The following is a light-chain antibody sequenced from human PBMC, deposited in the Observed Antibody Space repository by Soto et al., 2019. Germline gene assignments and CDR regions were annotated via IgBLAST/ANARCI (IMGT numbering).Light chain of an antibody. CDR2: AAS. J-gene: IGKJ4*01. Sequence: DIQMTQSPSSLSASVGDRVTITCRPIQSITNYLNWYQQKPGKAPKLLIYAASSLQGGVPSRFSGSGSGTDFTLTITSLQPEDFATYYCQQSYHFPLTFGGGTKVEIK. CDR1: QSITNY. V-gene: IGKV1-39*01. CDR3: QQSYHFPLT.